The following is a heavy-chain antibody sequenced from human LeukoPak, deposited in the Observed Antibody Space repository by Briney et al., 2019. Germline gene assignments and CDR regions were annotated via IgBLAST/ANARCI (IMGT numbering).Heavy chain of an antibody. CDR1: GYTFTSYY. Sequence: ASVTVSCKASGYTFTSYYMHWVRQAPGQGLEWMGIINPSGGSTSYAQKFQGRVTMTRDMSTSTVYMELSSLRSEDTAVYYCARGRGYSSGWYRTSFDYWGQGTLVTVSS. J-gene: IGHJ4*02. V-gene: IGHV1-46*01. CDR3: ARGRGYSSGWYRTSFDY. CDR2: INPSGGST. D-gene: IGHD6-19*01.